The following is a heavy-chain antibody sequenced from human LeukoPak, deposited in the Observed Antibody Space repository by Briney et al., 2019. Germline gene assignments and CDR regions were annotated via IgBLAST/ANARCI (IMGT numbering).Heavy chain of an antibody. Sequence: GGSLRLSCTGSGFIFGDYAMNWVRQAPGKGLEWVGVIRSKAYGGTAEYAASVKGRFTISRDDSKSIAYLQMSSLKASDTAMYYCARGGRDGYNYRNYYYYYMDVWGKGTTVTVSS. V-gene: IGHV3-49*04. J-gene: IGHJ6*03. CDR3: ARGGRDGYNYRNYYYYYMDV. CDR2: IRSKAYGGTA. CDR1: GFIFGDYA. D-gene: IGHD5-24*01.